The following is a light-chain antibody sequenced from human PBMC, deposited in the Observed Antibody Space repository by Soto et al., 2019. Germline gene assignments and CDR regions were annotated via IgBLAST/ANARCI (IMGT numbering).Light chain of an antibody. J-gene: IGKJ2*01. Sequence: DIQMTQSPSTLSASVEDRVTITCRASQSISAWLAWYQQKPGKAPKLLVYKASTLETGVPSRFSGSGSGTEFTLTISSQQPDDFATYYCQQYHKFPYTFGQGTKLEIK. CDR3: QQYHKFPYT. V-gene: IGKV1-5*03. CDR2: KAS. CDR1: QSISAW.